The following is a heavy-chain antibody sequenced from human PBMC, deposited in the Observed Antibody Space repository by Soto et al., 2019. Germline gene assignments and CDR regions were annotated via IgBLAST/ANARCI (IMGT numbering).Heavy chain of an antibody. V-gene: IGHV3-21*01. Sequence: EVQLVESGGGLVKPGGSLRLSCAASGFTFSIYSMIWVRQAPGKGLEWVSSISGTTTYIYYADSVKGRFTISRDNVKNSLYLQMNSLRAEDTAVYYCARATEIVVLLSATFWGQGTMVTVSS. J-gene: IGHJ3*01. D-gene: IGHD2-15*01. CDR1: GFTFSIYS. CDR2: ISGTTTYI. CDR3: ARATEIVVLLSATF.